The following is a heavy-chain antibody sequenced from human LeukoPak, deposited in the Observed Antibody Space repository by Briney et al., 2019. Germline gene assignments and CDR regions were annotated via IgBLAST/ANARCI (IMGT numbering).Heavy chain of an antibody. J-gene: IGHJ4*02. CDR2: IYTSGST. CDR3: ARDLIAAAGFFDY. V-gene: IGHV4-4*07. D-gene: IGHD6-13*01. Sequence: SSETLSLTCTVSGGSISSYYWSWIRQPAGKGLEWIGRIYTSGSTNYNPSLKSRATMSVDTSKNQFSLKLSSVTAADTAVYYCARDLIAAAGFFDYWGQGTLVTVSS. CDR1: GGSISSYY.